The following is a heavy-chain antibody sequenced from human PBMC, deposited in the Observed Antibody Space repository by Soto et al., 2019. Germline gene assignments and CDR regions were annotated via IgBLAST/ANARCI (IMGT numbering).Heavy chain of an antibody. Sequence: SETLSLTCTVSGGSLNNYYWSWIRLAPGKGLEWIGYIYYTGTTKYNASLKSRVTMSVDASNNEFSLKMTSMTAADTGTYYCARDSSNYAFDYWGQGTQVTVSS. CDR1: GGSLNNYY. J-gene: IGHJ4*02. CDR3: ARDSSNYAFDY. D-gene: IGHD3-10*01. V-gene: IGHV4-59*01. CDR2: IYYTGTT.